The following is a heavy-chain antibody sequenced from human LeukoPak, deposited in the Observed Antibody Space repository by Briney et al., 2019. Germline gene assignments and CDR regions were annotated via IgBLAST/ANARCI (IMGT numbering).Heavy chain of an antibody. CDR1: GFTFSTYW. D-gene: IGHD4-17*01. V-gene: IGHV3-74*01. CDR3: TFSSYGDHVGVDAFDI. J-gene: IGHJ3*02. Sequence: GGSLILSCAASGFTFSTYWMHWVRQAPGKGLVWVSRINRDGSSTNYADSVKGRFTISRDNAKNTVYLQMNSLSAEDTAMYYCTFSSYGDHVGVDAFDIWGQGTMVTVSS. CDR2: INRDGSST.